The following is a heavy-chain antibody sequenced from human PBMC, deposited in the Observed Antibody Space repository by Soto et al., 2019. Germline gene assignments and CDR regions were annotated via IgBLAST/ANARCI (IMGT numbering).Heavy chain of an antibody. J-gene: IGHJ6*03. CDR3: ARGDCVGGTCYSLAGSFYYCMDV. V-gene: IGHV3-74*01. CDR2: TNSDGSVS. Sequence: EVQLVESGGGLVQPGGSLRLSCAASGFTFSNYWMYWVRQAPGKGLVWVSRTNSDGSVSSYADSVKGRLTISRDNVKNTLYLQMNSLRAEDTAVYYCARGDCVGGTCYSLAGSFYYCMDVWGKGTTVTVFS. D-gene: IGHD2-15*01. CDR1: GFTFSNYW.